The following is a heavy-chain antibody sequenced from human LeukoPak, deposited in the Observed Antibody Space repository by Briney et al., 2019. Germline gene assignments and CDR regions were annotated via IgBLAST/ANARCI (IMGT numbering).Heavy chain of an antibody. Sequence: GASVKVSCKASGYTFTSYGISWVRQAPGQGLEWMGWISAYNGNTNYARKLQGRVTMTTDTSTSTAYMELRSLRSDDTAVYYCGRVVATTYFDYWGQGTLVTVSS. V-gene: IGHV1-18*01. CDR1: GYTFTSYG. D-gene: IGHD5-12*01. CDR2: ISAYNGNT. CDR3: GRVVATTYFDY. J-gene: IGHJ4*02.